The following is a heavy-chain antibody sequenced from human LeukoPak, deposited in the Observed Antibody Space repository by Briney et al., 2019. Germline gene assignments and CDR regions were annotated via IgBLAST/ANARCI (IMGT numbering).Heavy chain of an antibody. V-gene: IGHV1-46*01. J-gene: IGHJ6*02. D-gene: IGHD5-18*01. CDR3: ARGRTAMDADYYYYGMDV. Sequence: GASVKVSCKGSGYTFTSYNMHWVRQAPGQGLEWMGIINPGGGSTSYAQKFQGRVTMTRDTSISTAYMELSRLRSDDTAVYYCARGRTAMDADYYYYGMDVWGQGTTVTVSS. CDR1: GYTFTSYN. CDR2: INPGGGST.